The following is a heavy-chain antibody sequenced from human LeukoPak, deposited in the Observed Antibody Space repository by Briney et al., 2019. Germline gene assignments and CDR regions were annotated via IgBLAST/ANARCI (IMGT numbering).Heavy chain of an antibody. V-gene: IGHV1-8*01. Sequence: ASVKVSCKASGYTFTSYDINWVRQATGQGLEWMGWMNPNSGNTGYSQKFQGRVTMTRNTSISTAYMELSSLRSEDTAMYYCARGGITTNYYYYYMDVWGKGTTVTVSS. CDR2: MNPNSGNT. D-gene: IGHD1-14*01. J-gene: IGHJ6*03. CDR1: GYTFTSYD. CDR3: ARGGITTNYYYYYMDV.